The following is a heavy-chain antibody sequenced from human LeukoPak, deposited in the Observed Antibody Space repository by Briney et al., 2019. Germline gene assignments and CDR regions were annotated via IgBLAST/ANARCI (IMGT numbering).Heavy chain of an antibody. CDR1: GFTFSDYY. CDR2: ISSSGSTI. V-gene: IGHV3-11*01. D-gene: IGHD3-10*01. CDR3: ARDSATMVRGVMSDPYYYYYMDV. J-gene: IGHJ6*03. Sequence: GGSLRLSCAASGFTFSDYYMNWIRQAPGKGLEWVSYISSSGSTIYYADSVKGRFTISRDNAKNSLYLQMNSLRAEDTAVYYCARDSATMVRGVMSDPYYYYYMDVWGKGTTVTVSS.